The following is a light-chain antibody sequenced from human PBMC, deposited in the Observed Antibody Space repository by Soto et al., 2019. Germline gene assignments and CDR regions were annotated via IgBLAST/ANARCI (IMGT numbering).Light chain of an antibody. Sequence: IVMTQSPATLSVSPGERATLSCRASQSVSSNLAWYQQKPGQAPRLLIYGASTRATGIPARFSGSGSGTEFTLTLSSLQSADFAVYYCQQYNNLPPWTCGQGNKVEIK. J-gene: IGKJ1*01. CDR2: GAS. V-gene: IGKV3-15*01. CDR1: QSVSSN. CDR3: QQYNNLPPWT.